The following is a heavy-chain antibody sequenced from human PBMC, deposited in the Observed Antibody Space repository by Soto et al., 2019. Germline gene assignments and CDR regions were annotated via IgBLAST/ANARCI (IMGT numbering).Heavy chain of an antibody. CDR3: ARLRSSYAGSYYGGGFFDH. CDR1: GGSISSGDYY. V-gene: IGHV4-30-4*01. D-gene: IGHD4-4*01. CDR2: IYYSGST. Sequence: SETLSLTCTVSGGSISSGDYYWSWIRQPPGKGLEWIGYIYYSGSTFYNPSLKNRVTISLDTSKSQFSLKLTSVTAADTAVYFCARLRSSYAGSYYGGGFFDHWGRGAPVTVSS. J-gene: IGHJ4*02.